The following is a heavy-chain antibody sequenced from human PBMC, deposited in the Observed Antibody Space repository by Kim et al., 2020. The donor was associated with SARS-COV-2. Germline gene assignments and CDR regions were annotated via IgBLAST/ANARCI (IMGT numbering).Heavy chain of an antibody. CDR2: VNHSGST. CDR1: GGSFSTYY. V-gene: IGHV4-34*01. Sequence: SETLSLTCAVYGGSFSTYYWSWIRQPPGKGLEWIGEVNHSGSTNYNPSLKSRVTILVDMSKNQFSLKLSSVTAADTAVYYCARALAGGYYDASSGYRRYFDYWGQGALVTVSS. J-gene: IGHJ4*02. CDR3: ARALAGGYYDASSGYRRYFDY. D-gene: IGHD3-22*01.